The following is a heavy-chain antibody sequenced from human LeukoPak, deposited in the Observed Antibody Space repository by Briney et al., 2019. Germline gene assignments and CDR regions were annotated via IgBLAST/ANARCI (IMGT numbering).Heavy chain of an antibody. Sequence: GGSLRLSCAASGFTFSSYDMHWVRQAPGKGLEWVSATSSSDAGTYHADSVRGRFTISRDNSKNTLYLQMNSLRDEDAAVYYCARAPVTSCRGAYCYPFDYWGQGTLVTVSS. CDR3: ARAPVTSCRGAYCYPFDY. J-gene: IGHJ4*02. D-gene: IGHD2-21*01. V-gene: IGHV3-23*01. CDR1: GFTFSSYD. CDR2: TSSSDAGT.